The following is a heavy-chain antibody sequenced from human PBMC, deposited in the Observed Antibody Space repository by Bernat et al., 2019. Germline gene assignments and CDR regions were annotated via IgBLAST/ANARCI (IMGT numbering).Heavy chain of an antibody. CDR2: INWNGGST. V-gene: IGHV3-20*04. D-gene: IGHD2-2*01. CDR3: ARDTHYSSSTSCSAFDI. Sequence: EVQLVESGGGVVRPGGSLRLSCAASGFTFDDYGMSWVRQAPGKGLEWVSGINWNGGSTGYADSVKGRFTISRDNAKNSLYLQMNSLRAEDTALYYCARDTHYSSSTSCSAFDIWGQGTMVTVSS. J-gene: IGHJ3*02. CDR1: GFTFDDYG.